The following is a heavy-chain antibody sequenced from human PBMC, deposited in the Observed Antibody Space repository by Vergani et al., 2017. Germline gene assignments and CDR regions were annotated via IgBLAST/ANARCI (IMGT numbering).Heavy chain of an antibody. J-gene: IGHJ6*04. CDR3: ARDRGSGGFVPASYFYGMDV. Sequence: QVQLQESGPGLVKPSETLTLTCDVSDSSIMTNPYWGWFRQSPGKGLEWMGCIHHSGDTHYHSSLKRRVSISIVASSKFSLGLTSVTAADTDSYYCARDRGSGGFVPASYFYGMDVWGKGTTVTVSS. CDR1: DSSIMTNPY. D-gene: IGHD3-10*01. CDR2: IHHSGDT. V-gene: IGHV4-38-2*02.